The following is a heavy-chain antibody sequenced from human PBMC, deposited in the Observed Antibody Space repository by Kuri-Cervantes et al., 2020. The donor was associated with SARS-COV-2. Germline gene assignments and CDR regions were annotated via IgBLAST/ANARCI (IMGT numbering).Heavy chain of an antibody. CDR2: VSWNGSRT. D-gene: IGHD6-13*01. CDR1: GFTFSDYY. V-gene: IGHV3-19*01. Sequence: LSLTCAASGFTFSDYYMNWVRQAPGKGLEWVSGVSWNGSRTHYADSVKGRFIISRDNSRNFLYQQMNSLRPEDMAVYYCVRHKAAAGIVAPDWGQGTLVTVSS. CDR3: VRHKAAAGIVAPD. J-gene: IGHJ4*02.